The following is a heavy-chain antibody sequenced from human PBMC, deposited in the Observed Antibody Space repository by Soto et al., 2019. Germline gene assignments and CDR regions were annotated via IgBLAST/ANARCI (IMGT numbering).Heavy chain of an antibody. CDR3: AIPDIVATINHYYYGMDV. D-gene: IGHD5-12*01. Sequence: QVQLVQSGAEVKKPGSSVKVSCKASGGTFSSYAISWVRQAPGQGLEWMGGIIPIFGTANYAQKFQGRVTITADESTSTAYMELSSLRSEDTAVYYCAIPDIVATINHYYYGMDVWGQVTTVTVSS. J-gene: IGHJ6*02. V-gene: IGHV1-69*01. CDR1: GGTFSSYA. CDR2: IIPIFGTA.